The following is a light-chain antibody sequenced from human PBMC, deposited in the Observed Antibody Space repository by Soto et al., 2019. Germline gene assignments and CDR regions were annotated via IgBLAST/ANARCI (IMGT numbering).Light chain of an antibody. Sequence: QSVLTQPPSASGTPGQRVTISCSGSSSNIGSNYVYWYQQLPGTAPKLLIYRNNQRPSGVPDRFSGSKSGTSASLAISGLRSEDEADYYCAAWDDSLSGPVFGGGTTLTVL. CDR2: RNN. J-gene: IGLJ2*01. CDR1: SSNIGSNY. CDR3: AAWDDSLSGPV. V-gene: IGLV1-47*01.